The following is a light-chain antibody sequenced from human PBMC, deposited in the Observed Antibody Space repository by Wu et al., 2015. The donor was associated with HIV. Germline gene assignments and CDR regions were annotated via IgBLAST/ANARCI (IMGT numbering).Light chain of an antibody. V-gene: IGKV1-5*03. Sequence: DIQLTQSPSTLSVSVGDRVTITCRASQSITTSLAWYQQRPGKAPKLLIYRASKLETGVPSRFSGSGSGTEFTLTISSLQPDDFATYSCQQYYTRWTFGQGTRVEIK. CDR2: RAS. CDR1: QSITTS. J-gene: IGKJ1*01. CDR3: QQYYTRWT.